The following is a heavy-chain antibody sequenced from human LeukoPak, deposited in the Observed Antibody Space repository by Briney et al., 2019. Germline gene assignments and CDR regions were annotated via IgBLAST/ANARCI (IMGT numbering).Heavy chain of an antibody. V-gene: IGHV1-69*01. D-gene: IGHD3-22*01. CDR1: GGTFSSYA. CDR3: AEGLNDSSGYSAFDI. J-gene: IGHJ3*02. CDR2: IIPIFGTA. Sequence: ASVKVSCKASGGTFSSYAISWVRQAPGQGLEWMGGIIPIFGTANYAQKFQGRVTITADESTSTAYMELSSLRSEDTAVYYCAEGLNDSSGYSAFDIWGQGTVVTVSS.